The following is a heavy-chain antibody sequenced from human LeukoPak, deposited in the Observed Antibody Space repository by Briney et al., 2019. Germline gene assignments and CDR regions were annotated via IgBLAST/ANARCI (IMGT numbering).Heavy chain of an antibody. CDR2: TKNKVNSYTI. J-gene: IGHJ4*02. D-gene: IGHD1-14*01. CDR3: TGGEGRRY. V-gene: IGHV3-72*01. Sequence: PGGSLRLSCAVSGSTFSDLYLDWVRQAPGKGLEWVGRTKNKVNSYTIEYAASVKGRFTISRDDSKNSLDLQMNSLNTEDTAVYYCTGGEGRRYWGQGTLVTVSS. CDR1: GSTFSDLY.